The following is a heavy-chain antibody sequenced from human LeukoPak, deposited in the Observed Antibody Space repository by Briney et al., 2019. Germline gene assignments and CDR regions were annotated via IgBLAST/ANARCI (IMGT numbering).Heavy chain of an antibody. Sequence: PSETLSLTCAVDGGSFSGYYWSWIRQPPGKGLEWIGEINHSGSTNYHPSLKSRVTISVATSKNQFSLKRSSVTAADTAVYYCAGRGSSSWYFRRNWFDPWGQGTLVTVSS. V-gene: IGHV4-34*01. J-gene: IGHJ5*02. CDR2: INHSGST. CDR1: GGSFSGYY. D-gene: IGHD6-13*01. CDR3: AGRGSSSWYFRRNWFDP.